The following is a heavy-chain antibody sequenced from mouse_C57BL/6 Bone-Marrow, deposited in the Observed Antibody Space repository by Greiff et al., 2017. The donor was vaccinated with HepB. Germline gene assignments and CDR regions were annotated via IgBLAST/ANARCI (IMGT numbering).Heavy chain of an antibody. J-gene: IGHJ1*03. CDR2: ISDGGSYT. Sequence: EVKLMESGGGLVKPGGSLKLSCAASGFTFSSYAMSWVRQTPEKRLEWVATISDGGSYTYYPDNVKGRIIISRDNAKNNLYLQMSHLKSEDTAMYYCARDYGLWYFDVWGTGTTVTVSS. CDR3: ARDYGLWYFDV. CDR1: GFTFSSYA. D-gene: IGHD1-1*01. V-gene: IGHV5-4*01.